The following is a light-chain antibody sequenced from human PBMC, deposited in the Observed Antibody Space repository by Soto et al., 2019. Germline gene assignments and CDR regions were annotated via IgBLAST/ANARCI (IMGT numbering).Light chain of an antibody. V-gene: IGKV3-20*01. Sequence: EIVLTQSPGTLSLSPGETATLTCSASHSVSSTFLAWYQQKPGQAPTLLIYDADTRATGIPDRFSGSGSGTDFTLTISRLEPEDFAVYYCQQYGSSGTFGQGTKVDIK. CDR3: QQYGSSGT. CDR1: HSVSSTF. J-gene: IGKJ1*01. CDR2: DAD.